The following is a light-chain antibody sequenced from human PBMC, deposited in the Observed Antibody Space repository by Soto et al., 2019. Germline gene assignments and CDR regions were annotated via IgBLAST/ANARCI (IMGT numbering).Light chain of an antibody. CDR1: QSVGDS. V-gene: IGKV1-39*01. CDR3: QQTYTSPRT. CDR2: GAS. Sequence: DIQMTQSPSSLSASVGARVTIACRASQSVGDSLNWYQQKSGRAPSLLIYGASTLHSGVPARFSGRGSGTDFTLTISSLQPEDLATYYGQQTYTSPRTFGQGTRVEIK. J-gene: IGKJ1*01.